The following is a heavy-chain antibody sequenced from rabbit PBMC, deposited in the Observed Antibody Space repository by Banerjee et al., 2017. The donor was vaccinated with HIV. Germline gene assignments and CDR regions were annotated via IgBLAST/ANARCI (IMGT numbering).Heavy chain of an antibody. Sequence: QSLEESGGGLVQPEGSLALTCKASGFTISSSYYMSWVRQAPGKGLEWIGYIDPVFGSTYYANWVNGRFTISSHNAQNTLYLQLNSLTAADTATYFCARDDGTAGDFNLWGPGTLVTVS. CDR3: ARDDGTAGDFNL. D-gene: IGHD2-1*01. J-gene: IGHJ4*01. V-gene: IGHV1S7*01. CDR1: GFTISSSYY. CDR2: IDPVFGST.